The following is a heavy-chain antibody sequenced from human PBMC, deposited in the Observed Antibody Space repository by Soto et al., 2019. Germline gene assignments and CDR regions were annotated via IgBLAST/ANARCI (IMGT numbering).Heavy chain of an antibody. J-gene: IGHJ4*02. Sequence: EVQLVESGGGLVKPGGSLRLSCAASGFTFSSYSMNWVRQAPGKGLEWVSSISSSSSYIYYADSVKGRFTISRDNAKKSLCMQMNSLRAEDTAVYYCARDQPGYSYGYGLGYWGQGALVTVSS. CDR2: ISSSSSYI. V-gene: IGHV3-21*01. D-gene: IGHD5-18*01. CDR1: GFTFSSYS. CDR3: ARDQPGYSYGYGLGY.